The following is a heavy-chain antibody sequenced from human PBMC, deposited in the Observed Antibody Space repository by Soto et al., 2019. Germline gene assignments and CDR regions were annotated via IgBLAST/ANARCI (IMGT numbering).Heavy chain of an antibody. J-gene: IGHJ3*02. CDR3: ARHIVGATTPNAFEI. D-gene: IGHD1-26*01. V-gene: IGHV3-7*01. CDR2: IKEGGSEE. CDR1: GFTFSPDW. Sequence: PGGSLRLSCAASGFTFSPDWMSWVRQAPGKGLEWVANIKEGGSEEHYVDAVKGRFAISRDNAKKSLYLQMNSLRAEDTALYYCARHIVGATTPNAFEIRGQGTMVTVSS.